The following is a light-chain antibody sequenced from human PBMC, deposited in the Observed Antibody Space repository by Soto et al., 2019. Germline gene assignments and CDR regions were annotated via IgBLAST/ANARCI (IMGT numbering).Light chain of an antibody. CDR3: SSYTSNTTPV. V-gene: IGLV2-14*01. CDR2: EVR. Sequence: QSALTQPASVSGSPGQSITISCSGTNSDIGDYNYVSWYQQHPGKVPKLIIYEVRNRPSGVSNRFSGSKSGNTASLTISGLQPEDEADYYCSSYTSNTTPVFGTGTKVTVL. J-gene: IGLJ1*01. CDR1: NSDIGDYNY.